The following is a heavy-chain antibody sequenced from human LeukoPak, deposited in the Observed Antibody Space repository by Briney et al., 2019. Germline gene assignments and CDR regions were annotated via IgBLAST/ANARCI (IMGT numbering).Heavy chain of an antibody. V-gene: IGHV3-30*18. Sequence: GRSLRLSCAAFGFTFSSYGMHWVRQAPGKGLEWVAVVSYDGSNKYYADSVKGRFTISRDNSKNTLYLQMNSLRAEDTAAYYCAKEKREYYYDSSGYYSFYYGMDVWGQGTTVTVSS. J-gene: IGHJ6*02. CDR1: GFTFSSYG. D-gene: IGHD3-22*01. CDR2: VSYDGSNK. CDR3: AKEKREYYYDSSGYYSFYYGMDV.